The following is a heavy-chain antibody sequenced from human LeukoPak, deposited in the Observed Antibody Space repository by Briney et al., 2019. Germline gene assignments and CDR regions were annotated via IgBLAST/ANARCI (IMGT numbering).Heavy chain of an antibody. CDR3: AREFGYAVTSLDY. J-gene: IGHJ4*02. D-gene: IGHD4-17*01. Sequence: SETLSLTCTVSGGSISSGSHYWSWIRQPAGKGLEWIGRIYTSGSAHYNPSLKSRITISVDTSKNQFSLKLSSVTAADTAVYSWAREFGYAVTSLDYWGQGTLVTVSS. CDR2: IYTSGSA. V-gene: IGHV4-61*02. CDR1: GGSISSGSHY.